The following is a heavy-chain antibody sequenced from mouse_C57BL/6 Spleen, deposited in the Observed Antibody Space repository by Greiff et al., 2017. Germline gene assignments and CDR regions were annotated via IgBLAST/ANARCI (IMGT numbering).Heavy chain of an antibody. Sequence: EVQVVESGGGLVKPGGSLKLSCAASGFTFSDYGMHWVRQAPEKGLEWVAYISSGSSTIYYADTVQGRFTISRDNAKNTLFLQMTGLRSEDTAMYYCARGSEDSMDYWGQGTSVTVSS. CDR3: ARGSEDSMDY. CDR2: ISSGSSTI. CDR1: GFTFSDYG. V-gene: IGHV5-17*01. J-gene: IGHJ4*01.